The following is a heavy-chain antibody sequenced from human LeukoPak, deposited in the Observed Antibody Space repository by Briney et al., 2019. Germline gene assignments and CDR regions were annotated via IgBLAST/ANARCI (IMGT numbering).Heavy chain of an antibody. CDR2: ISSGGGTT. Sequence: GGSLRLSCEASGFIFSDYAMNWVRQAPGKGLEWVSHISSGGGTTYYADSVKGHFPISRDNSKHTLYLQMNSLRVEDTGVFYCAKDSAERNGVYDAFDIWGQGSMVTVSS. D-gene: IGHD2-8*01. V-gene: IGHV3-23*01. J-gene: IGHJ3*02. CDR3: AKDSAERNGVYDAFDI. CDR1: GFIFSDYA.